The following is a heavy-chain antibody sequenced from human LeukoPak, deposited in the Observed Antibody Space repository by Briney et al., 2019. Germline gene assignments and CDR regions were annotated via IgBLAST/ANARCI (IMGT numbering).Heavy chain of an antibody. Sequence: PGGSLRLSCAASGFTFSSYAMHWVRQAPGKGLEYVSAISSNGGSTYYANSVKGRFTISRDNSKNTLYLQMGSLRAEDMAVYYCARAISMVRGVTHAFDIWGQGTMVTVSS. D-gene: IGHD3-10*01. J-gene: IGHJ3*02. CDR1: GFTFSSYA. CDR2: ISSNGGST. V-gene: IGHV3-64*01. CDR3: ARAISMVRGVTHAFDI.